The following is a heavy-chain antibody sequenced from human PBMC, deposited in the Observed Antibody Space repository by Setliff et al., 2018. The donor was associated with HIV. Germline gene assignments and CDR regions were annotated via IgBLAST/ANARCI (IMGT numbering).Heavy chain of an antibody. CDR1: GGTFSLHY. D-gene: IGHD6-19*01. CDR3: ARYGRVAFYSSGWYREPNNWFDP. CDR2: IYDSEST. V-gene: IGHV4-34*01. Sequence: KPSETLSLTCAVSGGTFSLHYYTWIRQSPLRGLEWIGNIYDSESTYYNPSLKSRVTSVDTSKNHFSLKLSPVTAADTAVYYCARYGRVAFYSSGWYREPNNWFDPWGQGTLVTVSS. J-gene: IGHJ5*02.